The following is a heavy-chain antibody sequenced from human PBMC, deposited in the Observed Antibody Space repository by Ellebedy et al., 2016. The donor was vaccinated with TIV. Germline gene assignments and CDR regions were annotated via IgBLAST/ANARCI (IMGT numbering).Heavy chain of an antibody. V-gene: IGHV4-34*01. J-gene: IGHJ4*02. D-gene: IGHD3-22*01. CDR2: INHSGST. CDR3: ARGPTNPYDSSGYSGPFDY. CDR1: GGSFSGYY. Sequence: GSLRLSCAVYGGSFSGYYWNWTRQPPGKGLEWIGEINHSGSTNYNPSLKSRVTLSVDTSKNHFSLKLSSVTAADTAVYYCARGPTNPYDSSGYSGPFDYWGQGTLVTVSS.